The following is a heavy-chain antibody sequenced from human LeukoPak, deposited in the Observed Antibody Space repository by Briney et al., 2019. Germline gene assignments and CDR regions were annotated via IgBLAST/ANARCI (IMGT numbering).Heavy chain of an antibody. V-gene: IGHV3-30-3*01. J-gene: IGHJ4*02. CDR3: ASGDDYGDFDY. Sequence: GGSLGLSCAASGFTFSSYAMHWGRQAPGKGLEWVVVISYDGSNKYYADSVKGRFTISRDNSKNTLYLQMNSLRAEDTAVYYCASGDDYGDFDYWGQGTLVTVSS. CDR1: GFTFSSYA. CDR2: ISYDGSNK. D-gene: IGHD4-17*01.